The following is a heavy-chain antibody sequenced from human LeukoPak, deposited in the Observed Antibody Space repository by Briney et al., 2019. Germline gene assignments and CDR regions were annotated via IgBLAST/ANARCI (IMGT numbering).Heavy chain of an antibody. V-gene: IGHV1-18*01. CDR2: ISAYNGNT. D-gene: IGHD2-2*01. CDR1: GYTFTSYG. J-gene: IGHJ6*02. Sequence: GASVKVSCKASGYTFTSYGISWVRQAPGQGLEWIGWISAYNGNTNYAQKLQGRVTMTTDTSTSTAYMELRSLRSDDTAVYYCARDRHCSSTSCYFRYYYYYGMDVWDQGTTATVSS. CDR3: ARDRHCSSTSCYFRYYYYYGMDV.